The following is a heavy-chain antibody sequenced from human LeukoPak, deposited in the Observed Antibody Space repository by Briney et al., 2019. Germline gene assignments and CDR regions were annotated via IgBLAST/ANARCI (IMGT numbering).Heavy chain of an antibody. CDR3: ARSYGDSTSFDY. CDR2: IYYSGST. J-gene: IGHJ4*02. D-gene: IGHD4-17*01. Sequence: SETLSLTCTVSGGSISSGGYYWSWIRQHPGKGLEWIGYIYYSGSTYYNPSLKSRVTISVDTSKNQFSLKLSSVTAADTAVYYCARSYGDSTSFDYWGQGTLVTVSS. V-gene: IGHV4-31*03. CDR1: GGSISSGGYY.